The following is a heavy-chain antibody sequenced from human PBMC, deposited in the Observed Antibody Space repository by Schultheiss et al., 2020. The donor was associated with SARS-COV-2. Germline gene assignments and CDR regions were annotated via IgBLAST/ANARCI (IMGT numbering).Heavy chain of an antibody. CDR3: AKDPYCSSTSCYKNWFDP. D-gene: IGHD2-2*02. Sequence: GGSLRLSCAVSGFTFSRYVMTWVRQAPGKGLEWLSAISGGGSNTYYADSVKGRFTISRDNSKNTLYLQMNSLRAEDTAVYYCAKDPYCSSTSCYKNWFDPWGQGTLVTVSS. J-gene: IGHJ5*02. CDR2: ISGGGSNT. V-gene: IGHV3-23*01. CDR1: GFTFSRYV.